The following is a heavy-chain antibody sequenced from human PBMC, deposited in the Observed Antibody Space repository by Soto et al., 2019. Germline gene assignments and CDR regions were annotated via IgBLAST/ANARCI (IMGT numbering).Heavy chain of an antibody. CDR1: GYTFTGYF. V-gene: IGHV1-2*04. J-gene: IGHJ4*02. CDR3: ARGRYSGYDRGGYYFDY. D-gene: IGHD5-12*01. CDR2: INPNDGGT. Sequence: ASVKVSCKASGYTFTGYFMHWVRQAPGQGLEWMGWINPNDGGTKYAQKFQGWVTMTRDTSISTAYMELSRLRSDDTAVYYCARGRYSGYDRGGYYFDYWGQGALVTVSS.